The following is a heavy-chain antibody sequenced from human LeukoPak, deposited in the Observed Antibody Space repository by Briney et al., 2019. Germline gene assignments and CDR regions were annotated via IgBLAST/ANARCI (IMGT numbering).Heavy chain of an antibody. J-gene: IGHJ3*02. D-gene: IGHD3-3*01. CDR1: GFTFSSYS. Sequence: GGSLRLSCAASGFTFSSYSMNWVRQAPGKGLEWVSSISSSSSYIYYADSVKGRFTISRDNAKNSLYLQMNSLRAEDTAVYYCAGDYGDYDFWSGYSLAFDIWDQGTMVTVSS. CDR3: AGDYGDYDFWSGYSLAFDI. V-gene: IGHV3-21*01. CDR2: ISSSSSYI.